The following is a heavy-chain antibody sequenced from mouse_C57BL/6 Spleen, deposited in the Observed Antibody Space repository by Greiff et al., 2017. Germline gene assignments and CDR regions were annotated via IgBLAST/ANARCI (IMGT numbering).Heavy chain of an antibody. CDR3: ARSGVLGWFAY. J-gene: IGHJ3*01. CDR2: IYPSDSET. D-gene: IGHD4-1*01. CDR1: GYTFTSYW. V-gene: IGHV1-61*01. Sequence: VQLQQPGAELVRPGSSVKLSCKASGYTFTSYWMDWVKQRPGQGLEWIGNIYPSDSETHYNQKFKDKATLTVDKSSSTAYMQLSSLTSEDSAVYYCARSGVLGWFAYWGQGTLVTVSA.